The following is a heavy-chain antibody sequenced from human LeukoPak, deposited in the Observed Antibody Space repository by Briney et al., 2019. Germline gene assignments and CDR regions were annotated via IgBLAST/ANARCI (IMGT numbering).Heavy chain of an antibody. Sequence: GASVKVSCKVFGKTLIDLSIHWLRQPPGKGLEWLGGSDPEDGERIYAQMFQGRVTMTEDTSIDTAYMELSSLRSEDTAVYYCVTGFTTMAVDYFDYWGQGTLVTVSP. CDR1: GKTLIDLS. CDR3: VTGFTTMAVDYFDY. CDR2: SDPEDGER. V-gene: IGHV1-24*01. J-gene: IGHJ4*02. D-gene: IGHD5-18*01.